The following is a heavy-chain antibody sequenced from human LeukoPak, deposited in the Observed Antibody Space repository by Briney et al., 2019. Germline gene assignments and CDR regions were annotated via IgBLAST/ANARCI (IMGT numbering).Heavy chain of an antibody. CDR2: ISYDGSNK. CDR3: AREMSLRFLEWLLYFDY. D-gene: IGHD3-3*01. V-gene: IGHV3-30-3*01. J-gene: IGHJ4*02. CDR1: GFTFSSYG. Sequence: GGSLRLSCAASGFTFSSYGMHWVRQAPGKGLEWVAAISYDGSNKYYADSVKGRFTISRDNSKNTLYLQMNSLRAEDTAVFYCAREMSLRFLEWLLYFDYRGQGTLVTVSP.